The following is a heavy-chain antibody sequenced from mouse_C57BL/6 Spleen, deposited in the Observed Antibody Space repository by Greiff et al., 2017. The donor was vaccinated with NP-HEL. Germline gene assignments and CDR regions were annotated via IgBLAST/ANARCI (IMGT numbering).Heavy chain of an antibody. J-gene: IGHJ4*01. V-gene: IGHV14-1*01. D-gene: IGHD1-1*01. CDR2: IDPEDGDT. CDR3: TTRGAYGSSYGDYAMDY. CDR1: GFNIKDYY. Sequence: VQLQQSGAELVRPGASVKLSCTASGFNIKDYYMHWVKQRPEQGLEWIGRIDPEDGDTEYAPKFQGKATMTADTSSNTAYLQLSSLTSEDTAVYYCTTRGAYGSSYGDYAMDYWGQGTSVTVSS.